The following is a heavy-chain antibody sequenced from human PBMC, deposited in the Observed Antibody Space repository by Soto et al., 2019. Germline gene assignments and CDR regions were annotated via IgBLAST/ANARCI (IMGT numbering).Heavy chain of an antibody. CDR2: LIPIFGTA. J-gene: IGHJ6*02. CDR1: GGTFSSYA. CDR3: AIVSIVRGFIPYYYYGMDV. Sequence: QVQLVQSGAEVKKPGSSVKVSCKASGGTFSSYAISWVRQAPGQGLEWMGGLIPIFGTANYAQKFQGRVTITAFESTSTAYMELSSLRSEDTAVYYCAIVSIVRGFIPYYYYGMDVWGQGTTVTVSS. D-gene: IGHD3-10*01. V-gene: IGHV1-69*01.